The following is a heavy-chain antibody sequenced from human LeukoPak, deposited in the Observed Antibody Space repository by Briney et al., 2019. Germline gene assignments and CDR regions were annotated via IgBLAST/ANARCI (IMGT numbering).Heavy chain of an antibody. CDR1: GFTFSRYS. J-gene: IGHJ4*02. D-gene: IGHD6-13*01. Sequence: GSLRLSCAASGFTFSRYSMHWVHQAPGKGLEWVAIIWYDGSGKYYADSVKGRFTISRDNSNNTLYLQMNSLRVEDTALYYCARDYSSSWDYWGQGTLVTVSS. CDR2: IWYDGSGK. CDR3: ARDYSSSWDY. V-gene: IGHV3-33*01.